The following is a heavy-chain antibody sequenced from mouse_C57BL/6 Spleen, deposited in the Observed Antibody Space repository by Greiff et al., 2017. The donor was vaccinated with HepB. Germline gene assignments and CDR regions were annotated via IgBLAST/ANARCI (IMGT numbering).Heavy chain of an antibody. D-gene: IGHD2-4*01. Sequence: QVQLQQPGAELVKPGASVKMSCKASGYTFTSYWITWVKQSPGQGLEWIGDIYPGSGSTNYNEKFKSKATLTVDTSSSTAYMQLSSLTSEDSAVYYCARNGLDDYDGFAYWGQGTLVTVSA. J-gene: IGHJ3*01. CDR2: IYPGSGST. V-gene: IGHV1-55*01. CDR1: GYTFTSYW. CDR3: ARNGLDDYDGFAY.